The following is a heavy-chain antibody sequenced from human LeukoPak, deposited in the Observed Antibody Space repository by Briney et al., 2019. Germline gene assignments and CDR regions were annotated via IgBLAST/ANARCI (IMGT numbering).Heavy chain of an antibody. V-gene: IGHV3-74*01. J-gene: IGHJ4*02. CDR3: ARDLAARPSPFDY. D-gene: IGHD6-6*01. CDR2: INSDGSST. CDR1: GFTFSTYS. Sequence: GGSLRLSCAASGFTFSTYSMNWVRQAPGKGLVWVSRINSDGSSTSYADSVKGRFTISRDNAKNTLYLQMNSLRAEDTAVYYCARDLAARPSPFDYWGQGTLVTVSS.